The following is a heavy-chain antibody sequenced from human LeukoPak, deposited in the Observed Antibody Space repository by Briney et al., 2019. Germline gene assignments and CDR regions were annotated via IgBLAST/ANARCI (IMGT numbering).Heavy chain of an antibody. CDR2: IYYSGST. Sequence: PSETLSLTCTVSGGSISSGGYYWSWIRQHPGKGLEWIGYIYYSGSTYYNPSLKSRVTISVDTSKNQFSLKLSSVTAADTAVYYCARDVRGSGSYYYYFDYWGQGTLVTVSS. V-gene: IGHV4-31*03. CDR3: ARDVRGSGSYYYYFDY. CDR1: GGSISSGGYY. J-gene: IGHJ4*02. D-gene: IGHD3-10*01.